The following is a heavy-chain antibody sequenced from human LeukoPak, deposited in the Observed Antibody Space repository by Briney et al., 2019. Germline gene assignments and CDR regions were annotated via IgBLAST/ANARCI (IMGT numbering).Heavy chain of an antibody. Sequence: SVKVSCKASGCTFSNYAFSWVRQAPGQGLEWMGGIIPIFRTTNYAEQFQGRVTITTDESTNTAYLDLSSLRSEDTAVYYCAKDDGSATMGFDSWGQGTLVSVSS. J-gene: IGHJ5*01. CDR2: IIPIFRTT. CDR1: GCTFSNYA. CDR3: AKDDGSATMGFDS. D-gene: IGHD1-26*01. V-gene: IGHV1-69*05.